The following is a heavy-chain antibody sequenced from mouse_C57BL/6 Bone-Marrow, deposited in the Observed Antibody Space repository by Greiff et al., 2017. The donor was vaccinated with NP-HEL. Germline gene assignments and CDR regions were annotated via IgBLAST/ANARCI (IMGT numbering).Heavy chain of an antibody. D-gene: IGHD1-1*01. J-gene: IGHJ2*01. CDR1: GYTFTSYW. Sequence: EVQLQQSGTLLARPGASVKMSCKTSGYTFTSYWMHWVKQRPGQGLEWIGAIYPGNSDTSYNQKFKGKAKLTAVTSASTAYMELSSLTNEDSAVYYCTILLLRVYFDYWGQGTTLTVSS. V-gene: IGHV1-5*01. CDR3: TILLLRVYFDY. CDR2: IYPGNSDT.